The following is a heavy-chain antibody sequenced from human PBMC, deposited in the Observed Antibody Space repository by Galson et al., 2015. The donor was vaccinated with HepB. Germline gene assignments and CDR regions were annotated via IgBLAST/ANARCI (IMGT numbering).Heavy chain of an antibody. CDR1: GFTFSTYA. Sequence: SLRLSCAGSGFTFSTYAMHWVRQAPGKRLEYISAINHNGGSTYYADSLKGRSTISRDNSKNTLYLQISSLRVDDTAVYYCVKGDSSGYLLNWFDPWGPGTLVTVSS. V-gene: IGHV3-64D*06. CDR3: VKGDSSGYLLNWFDP. CDR2: INHNGGST. J-gene: IGHJ5*02. D-gene: IGHD3-22*01.